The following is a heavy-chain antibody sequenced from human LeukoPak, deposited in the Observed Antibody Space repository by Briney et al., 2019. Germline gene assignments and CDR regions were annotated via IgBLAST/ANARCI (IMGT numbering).Heavy chain of an antibody. V-gene: IGHV4-34*01. CDR3: ARGRKNYVWGSYLWWFDP. CDR2: INHSGST. J-gene: IGHJ5*02. D-gene: IGHD3-16*02. CDR1: GGSFSGYY. Sequence: SETLSLTCAVYGGSFSGYYWSWIRQPPGKGLEWIGEINHSGSTNYNPSLKSRVTISVDTSKNQFSLKLSSVTAADTAVYYCARGRKNYVWGSYLWWFDPWGQGTLVTVSS.